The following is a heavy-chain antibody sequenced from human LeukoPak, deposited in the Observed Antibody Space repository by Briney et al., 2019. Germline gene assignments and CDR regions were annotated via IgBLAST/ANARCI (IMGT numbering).Heavy chain of an antibody. CDR1: GFTFSSYA. J-gene: IGHJ4*02. CDR2: ISGSGGST. Sequence: GGSLRLSCAASGFTFSSYAMSWVRQAPGKGLEWVSAISGSGGSTYYADSVKGRFTISRDNSKNTLYLQMNSLRAEDTAVYYSAKDRGYCSSTSCYPISLFDYWGQGTLVTVSS. CDR3: AKDRGYCSSTSCYPISLFDY. D-gene: IGHD2-2*01. V-gene: IGHV3-23*01.